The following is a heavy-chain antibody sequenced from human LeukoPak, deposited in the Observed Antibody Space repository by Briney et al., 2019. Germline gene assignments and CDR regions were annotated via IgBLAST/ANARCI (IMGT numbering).Heavy chain of an antibody. Sequence: ASVKVSCKVSGYTLTELSMHWVRQAPGKGLEWMGGFDPEDGETIYAQKFQGRVTMTRDTSISTAYMELSRLRSDDTAVYYCARDSKYYYGSGSYYPGDYWGQGTLVTVSS. V-gene: IGHV1-24*01. J-gene: IGHJ4*02. CDR3: ARDSKYYYGSGSYYPGDY. CDR1: GYTLTELS. CDR2: FDPEDGET. D-gene: IGHD3-10*01.